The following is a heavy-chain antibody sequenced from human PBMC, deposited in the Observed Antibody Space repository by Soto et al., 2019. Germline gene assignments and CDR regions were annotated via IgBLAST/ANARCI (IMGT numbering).Heavy chain of an antibody. D-gene: IGHD2-2*01. J-gene: IGHJ6*02. V-gene: IGHV4-59*08. Sequence: HVQLQESGPGLVKPSETLSLTCTVSGGSISSYYWSWIRQPPGKGLEWIGYIDFSGSTNYNPSLQXRXTXSXXTSKNQFSLKLTSVTAADTAVYYCARPRPLLGYYYYYGMDVWGQGTTVTVSS. CDR2: IDFSGST. CDR3: ARPRPLLGYYYYYGMDV. CDR1: GGSISSYY.